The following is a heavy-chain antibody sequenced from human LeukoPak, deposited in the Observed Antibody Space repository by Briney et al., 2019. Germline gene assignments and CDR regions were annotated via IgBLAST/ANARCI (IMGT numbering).Heavy chain of an antibody. CDR2: ISSSSSYI. J-gene: IGHJ4*02. D-gene: IGHD3-22*01. Sequence: GGSLRLSCAASGFTFSSYSMNWVRQAPGKGLEWVSSISSSSSYIYYADSVKGRFTISRDNAKNSLYLQMNSLRAEDTAVYYCARGTLDYYDSSGLAYWGQGTLVTVSS. V-gene: IGHV3-21*01. CDR1: GFTFSSYS. CDR3: ARGTLDYYDSSGLAY.